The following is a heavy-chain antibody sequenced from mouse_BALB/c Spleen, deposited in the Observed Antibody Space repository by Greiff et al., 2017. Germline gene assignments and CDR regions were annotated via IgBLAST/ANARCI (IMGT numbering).Heavy chain of an antibody. CDR1: GYTFTSYY. CDR3: TRGIYYYGSSHWYFDV. V-gene: IGHV1S81*02. D-gene: IGHD1-1*01. Sequence: QVHVKQSGAELVKPGASVKLSCKASGYTFTSYYMYWVKQRPGQGLEWIGEINPSNGGTNFNEKFKSKATLTVDKSSSTAYMQLSSLTSEDSAVYYCTRGIYYYGSSHWYFDVWGAGTTVTVSS. CDR2: INPSNGGT. J-gene: IGHJ1*01.